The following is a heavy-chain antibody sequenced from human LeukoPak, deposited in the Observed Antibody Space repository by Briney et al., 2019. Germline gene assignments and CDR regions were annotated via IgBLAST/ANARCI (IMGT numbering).Heavy chain of an antibody. CDR1: GGSISSYY. J-gene: IGHJ2*01. D-gene: IGHD3-22*01. CDR2: IYTSGST. V-gene: IGHV4-4*07. CDR3: ARDRGYYYDSSDYWYFDL. Sequence: SETLSLTCTVSGGSISSYYWSWIRQPAGKGLEWIGRIYTSGSTNYNPSLKSRVTMSVDTSKNQFSLKLSSVTAADTAVYYCARDRGYYYDSSDYWYFDLWGRGTLVTLSS.